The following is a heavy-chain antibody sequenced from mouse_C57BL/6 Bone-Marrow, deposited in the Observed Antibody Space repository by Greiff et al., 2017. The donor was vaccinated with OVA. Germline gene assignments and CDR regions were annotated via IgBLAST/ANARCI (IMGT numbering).Heavy chain of an antibody. J-gene: IGHJ4*01. CDR2: INPNNGGT. Sequence: VQLKQSGPELVKPGASVKIPCKASGYTFTDYYMDWVKQSHGKSLEWIGDINPNNGGTIYNQKFKGKATLTVDKSSSTADMELRSLTSEDTAVYYCARSDPLGLRQPNYYAMDYWGQGTSVTVSS. CDR1: GYTFTDYY. CDR3: ARSDPLGLRQPNYYAMDY. D-gene: IGHD2-4*01. V-gene: IGHV1-18*01.